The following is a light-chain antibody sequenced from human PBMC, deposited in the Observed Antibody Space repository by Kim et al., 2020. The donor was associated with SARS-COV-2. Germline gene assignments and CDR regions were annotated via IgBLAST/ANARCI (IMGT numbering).Light chain of an antibody. J-gene: IGLJ7*01. Sequence: YNFVSWYHQHPGKAPKLIIHDVSQRPSGVSNRFSGSKSGNTASLTVSGLQAEDEADYYCSSYTSSRTLVFGGGTQLTVL. V-gene: IGLV2-14*04. CDR1: YNF. CDR3: SSYTSSRTLV. CDR2: DVS.